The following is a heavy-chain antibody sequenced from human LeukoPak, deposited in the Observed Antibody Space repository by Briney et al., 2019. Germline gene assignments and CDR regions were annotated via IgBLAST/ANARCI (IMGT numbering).Heavy chain of an antibody. CDR2: IYHSGST. Sequence: SETLSLTCAVSGGPITSDNWWTWVRQPPGKGLEWIGAIYHSGSTDYNPSLKSRVTISVDKSKNQFSLKLSSVTAADTAVYFCARNRDGMGVWGQGTTVTVSS. CDR1: GGPITSDNW. V-gene: IGHV4-4*02. CDR3: ARNRDGMGV. J-gene: IGHJ6*02.